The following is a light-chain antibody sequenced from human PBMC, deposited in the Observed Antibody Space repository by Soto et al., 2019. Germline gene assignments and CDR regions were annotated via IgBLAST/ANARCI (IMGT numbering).Light chain of an antibody. V-gene: IGLV2-8*01. CDR1: SSDVGVYDF. J-gene: IGLJ1*01. Sequence: QSALTQPPSASGSRGQSVTISGTGTSSDVGVYDFVSWYQQHPGKAPRLIISEVNQRPSGVPDRLSGSKSGNTASLTVSGLQAEDEAEYYCLSYAGRTTLVFGTGTKLTVL. CDR2: EVN. CDR3: LSYAGRTTLV.